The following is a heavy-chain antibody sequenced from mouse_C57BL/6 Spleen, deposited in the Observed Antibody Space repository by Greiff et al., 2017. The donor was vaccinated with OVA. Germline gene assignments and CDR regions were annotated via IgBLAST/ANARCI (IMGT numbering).Heavy chain of an antibody. CDR1: GFTFSSYA. J-gene: IGHJ4*01. Sequence: EVMLVESGEGLVKPGESLKLSCAASGFTFSSYAMSWVRQTPEKRLEWVAYMSSGGDYIYYADTVKGRFTISRDNARITLYLQMSSLKSEDTAMYYCPRDAALYAMDYWGQGTSVTVSS. D-gene: IGHD1-2*01. V-gene: IGHV5-9-1*02. CDR2: MSSGGDYI. CDR3: PRDAALYAMDY.